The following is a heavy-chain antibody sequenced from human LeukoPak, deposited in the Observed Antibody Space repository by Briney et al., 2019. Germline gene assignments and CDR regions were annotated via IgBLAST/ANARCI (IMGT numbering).Heavy chain of an antibody. Sequence: GASVTVSCKVSGYTLTELSMHWVRQAPGKGLEWMGGFDPEDGETIYAQKFQGRVTMTEDTSTDTAYMELSSLRSEDTAVYYCATSTRGYSYGHQREIDYWGQGTLVTVSS. D-gene: IGHD5-18*01. V-gene: IGHV1-24*01. J-gene: IGHJ4*02. CDR3: ATSTRGYSYGHQREIDY. CDR1: GYTLTELS. CDR2: FDPEDGET.